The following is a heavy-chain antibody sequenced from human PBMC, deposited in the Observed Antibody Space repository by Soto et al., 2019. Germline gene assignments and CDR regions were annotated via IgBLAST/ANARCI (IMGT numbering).Heavy chain of an antibody. CDR2: ISYDGSNK. Sequence: GGSLRLSCAASGFTFSSYAMHWVRQAPGKGLEWVAVISYDGSNKYYADSVKGRFTISRDNSKNTLYLQMNSLRAEDTAVYYCAGPYYYDSSGYYYWGQGTLVTVSS. D-gene: IGHD3-22*01. J-gene: IGHJ4*02. V-gene: IGHV3-30-3*01. CDR1: GFTFSSYA. CDR3: AGPYYYDSSGYYY.